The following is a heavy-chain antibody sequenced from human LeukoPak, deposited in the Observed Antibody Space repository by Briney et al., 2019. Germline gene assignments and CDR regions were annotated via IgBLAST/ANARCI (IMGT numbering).Heavy chain of an antibody. Sequence: PSQTLSLTCTVSGGSISSGGYYWSWIRQPPGKGLEWIGYIYHSGSTYYNPSLKSRVTISVDRSKNQFSLKLSSVTAADTAVYYCAREGPKGGYSPLFDYWGQGTLVTVSS. CDR3: AREGPKGGYSPLFDY. CDR2: IYHSGST. CDR1: GGSISSGGYY. J-gene: IGHJ4*02. D-gene: IGHD3-22*01. V-gene: IGHV4-30-2*01.